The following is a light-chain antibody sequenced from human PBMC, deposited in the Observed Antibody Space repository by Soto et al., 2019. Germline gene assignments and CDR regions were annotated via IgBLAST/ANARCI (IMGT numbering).Light chain of an antibody. V-gene: IGKV3-20*01. J-gene: IGKJ2*01. Sequence: EIVLTQSPGTLSLSPGERATLSCRASQSVSSSXLAWYQQKPGQAPRLLIYGASSRATGIPDRFSGSGSGXDXXXXIXXXXPEDFAVYYCQQYGSSPYTFGQGTKLEIK. CDR1: QSVSSSX. CDR2: GAS. CDR3: QQYGSSPYT.